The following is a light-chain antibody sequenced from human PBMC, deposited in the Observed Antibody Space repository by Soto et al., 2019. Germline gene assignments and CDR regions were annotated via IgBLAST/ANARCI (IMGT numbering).Light chain of an antibody. Sequence: EIVLTQSPATLSLAPGERATLSCRASQSVSSQLAWYQQKPGQAPRLLIYDASNRATGIPARFSGSGSGTDFTLTISSLETEDFAVYFCAQRVWPWTVGQGTKVDIK. J-gene: IGKJ1*01. CDR2: DAS. V-gene: IGKV3-11*01. CDR3: AQRVWPWT. CDR1: QSVSSQ.